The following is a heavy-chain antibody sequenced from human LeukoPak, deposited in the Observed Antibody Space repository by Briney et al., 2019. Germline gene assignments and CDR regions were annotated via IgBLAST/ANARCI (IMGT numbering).Heavy chain of an antibody. CDR3: ATASAMAVISY. V-gene: IGHV1-69-2*01. D-gene: IGHD5-18*01. CDR1: XYTFTDYY. Sequence: ATVXXXXXXSXYTFTDYYXHWVQQAPGKGLEWMGLVDPEDGETIYAEKFQGRVTINADTATDTAYMELSSLRSEDTAVYYCATASAMAVISYWGQGTLVTVSS. J-gene: IGHJ4*02. CDR2: VDPEDGET.